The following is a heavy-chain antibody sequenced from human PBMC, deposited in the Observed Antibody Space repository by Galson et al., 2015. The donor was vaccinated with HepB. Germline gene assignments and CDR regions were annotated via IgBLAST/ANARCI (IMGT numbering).Heavy chain of an antibody. CDR2: INSDGSST. CDR3: ARDRRSQGTPDY. Sequence: SLRLSCAASGFTFSSYWMHWVRQAPGKGLVWVSRINSDGSSTSYADSVKGRFTISRDNAKNTLYLQMNSLRAEDTAVYYCARDRRSQGTPDYWGQGTLVTVSS. D-gene: IGHD1-1*01. J-gene: IGHJ4*02. V-gene: IGHV3-74*01. CDR1: GFTFSSYW.